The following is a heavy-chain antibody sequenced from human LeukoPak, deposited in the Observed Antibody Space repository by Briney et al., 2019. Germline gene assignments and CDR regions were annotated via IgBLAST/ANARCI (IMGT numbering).Heavy chain of an antibody. CDR2: IYYSGST. J-gene: IGHJ5*02. Sequence: PSETLSLTCTVSGGSVSSGSYYWSWIRQPPGKGLEWIGYIYYSGSTIYNPSLKSRVTISVDTSKNQLSLKLRSVTAADTAVYYCARVHLDTGYRWGQGTLVTVSS. V-gene: IGHV4-61*01. CDR3: ARVHLDTGYR. CDR1: GGSVSSGSYY. D-gene: IGHD5-18*01.